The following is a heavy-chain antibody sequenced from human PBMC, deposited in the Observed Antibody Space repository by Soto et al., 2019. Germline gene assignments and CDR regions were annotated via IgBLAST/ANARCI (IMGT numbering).Heavy chain of an antibody. J-gene: IGHJ4*02. CDR3: ASTTILTSGYFNY. Sequence: SETLSLTCNVSGDSISSGDYYFNWIGQHPGKGLEWIGYIYYNGNTYYNPSLKSRVALSVDTSKNQFSLQLNSVTDADTAIYYCASTTILTSGYFNYWGPGTLVTVSS. CDR2: IYYNGNT. D-gene: IGHD3-3*01. V-gene: IGHV4-31*03. CDR1: GDSISSGDYY.